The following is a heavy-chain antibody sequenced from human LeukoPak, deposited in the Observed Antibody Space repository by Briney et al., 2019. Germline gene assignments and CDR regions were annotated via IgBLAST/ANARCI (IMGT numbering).Heavy chain of an antibody. J-gene: IGHJ4*02. Sequence: PSETLSLTCTVSGVSLSNYYWRWIRQPAGKGLEWIGRIYTSGSTNYNPSLKSRVTISVDKYKNQFSLKLSSVTAADTAVYYCARVVGTTYYYDYWGQGTLVTVSS. CDR1: GVSLSNYY. CDR2: IYTSGST. D-gene: IGHD6-19*01. CDR3: ARVVGTTYYYDY. V-gene: IGHV4-4*07.